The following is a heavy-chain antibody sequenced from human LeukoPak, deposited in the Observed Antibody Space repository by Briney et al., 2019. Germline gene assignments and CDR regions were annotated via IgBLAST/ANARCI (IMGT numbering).Heavy chain of an antibody. J-gene: IGHJ4*02. V-gene: IGHV3-21*01. CDR1: GFTFSSYS. D-gene: IGHD3-22*01. CDR2: ISSSSSYI. CDR3: ARGDSSGYDY. Sequence: GGSLRLSCAASGFTFSSYSMNWVRQAPGKGLEWVSSISSSSSYIYYADSVKGRFTISRGNAKNSLYLQMNSLRAEDTAVYYCARGDSSGYDYWGQGTLVTVSS.